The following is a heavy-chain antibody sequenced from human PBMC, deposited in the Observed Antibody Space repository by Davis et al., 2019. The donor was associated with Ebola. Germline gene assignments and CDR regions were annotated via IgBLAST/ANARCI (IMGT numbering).Heavy chain of an antibody. D-gene: IGHD3-3*01. J-gene: IGHJ4*02. V-gene: IGHV3-23*01. Sequence: GESLKISCAASGFTFSSYAMSWVRQAPGKGLEWVSALSGSGGSTYYADSVKGRFTISRDNSKNTLYLQMNSLRAEDTAVYYCAKIRFFPGYYFDYWGQGTLVTVSS. CDR1: GFTFSSYA. CDR2: LSGSGGST. CDR3: AKIRFFPGYYFDY.